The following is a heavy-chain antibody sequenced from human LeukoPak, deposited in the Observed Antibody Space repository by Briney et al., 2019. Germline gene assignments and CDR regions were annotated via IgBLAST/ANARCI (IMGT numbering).Heavy chain of an antibody. Sequence: SVKVSCKASGGTFSSYAISWVRQAPGQGLEWMGGIIPIFGTANYAQKFQGRVTITADESTSTAYMELSSLRSEDTAVYYCASRYYTIYTSGFDYWGQGTLVTVSS. CDR2: IIPIFGTA. CDR1: GGTFSSYA. D-gene: IGHD2-2*02. J-gene: IGHJ4*02. CDR3: ASRYYTIYTSGFDY. V-gene: IGHV1-69*13.